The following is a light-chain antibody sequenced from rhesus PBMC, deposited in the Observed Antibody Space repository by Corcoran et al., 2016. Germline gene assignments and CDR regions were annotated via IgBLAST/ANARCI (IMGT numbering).Light chain of an antibody. Sequence: DIQMTQSPSSLSASVGDSITITCRASQGISSYLNWYQQKPGKAPKRLIYKTSSVESGVPSRFSGSGAGTDFTLTISSLQPEDFATYYCLQYNSDPPTFGQGTKVEIK. CDR1: QGISSY. CDR3: LQYNSDPPT. CDR2: KTS. J-gene: IGKJ1*01. V-gene: IGKV1-43*02.